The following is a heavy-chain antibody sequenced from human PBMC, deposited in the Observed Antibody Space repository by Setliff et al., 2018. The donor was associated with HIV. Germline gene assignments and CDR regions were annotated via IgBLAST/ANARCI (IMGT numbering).Heavy chain of an antibody. CDR1: GGSVNSGTYY. D-gene: IGHD6-19*01. Sequence: PSETLSLTCTVSGGSVNSGTYYWSWIRQPAGKGLEWIGHIYTSGRTNYNPSLKSRVTISVDTSKNHFSLKLSSVTAADTAVYYCASHIAVGPLGYFDYWGQGTPVTVSS. CDR2: IYTSGRT. J-gene: IGHJ4*02. CDR3: ASHIAVGPLGYFDY. V-gene: IGHV4-61*09.